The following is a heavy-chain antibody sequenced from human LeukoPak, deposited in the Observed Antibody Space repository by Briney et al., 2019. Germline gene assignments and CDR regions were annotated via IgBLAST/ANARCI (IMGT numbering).Heavy chain of an antibody. Sequence: SETLSLTCTVSGGSISSTNYYWGWIRQPPGKGLEWIGEINHSGSTNYNPSLKSRVTISVDTSKNQFSLKLSSVTAADTAVYYCARPPIRGVIRSWFDPWGQGTLVTVSS. CDR2: INHSGST. V-gene: IGHV4-39*07. J-gene: IGHJ5*02. CDR1: GGSISSTNYY. D-gene: IGHD3-10*01. CDR3: ARPPIRGVIRSWFDP.